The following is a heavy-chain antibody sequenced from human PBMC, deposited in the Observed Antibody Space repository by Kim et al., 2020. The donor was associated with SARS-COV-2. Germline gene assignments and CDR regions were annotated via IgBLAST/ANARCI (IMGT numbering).Heavy chain of an antibody. Sequence: SETLSLTCTVSGDSISSGGYYWSWIRQHPGKGLEWIGYIYYSGSTYYNPSLKSRVTISVDTSKNQFSLKLSSVTAADTAIYYCARWNYYGSGSYSYYFGMDVWGQGTTVTVSS. CDR2: IYYSGST. J-gene: IGHJ6*02. D-gene: IGHD3-10*01. CDR1: GDSISSGGYY. CDR3: ARWNYYGSGSYSYYFGMDV. V-gene: IGHV4-31*03.